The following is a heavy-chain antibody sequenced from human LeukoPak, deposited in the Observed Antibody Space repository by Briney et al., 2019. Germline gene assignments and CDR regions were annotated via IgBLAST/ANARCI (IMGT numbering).Heavy chain of an antibody. V-gene: IGHV3-23*01. Sequence: PGGSLRLSCAVSGITLSNYGMTWVRQAPGKGLEWVAGISDTGGRTNYADSVKGRFTISRDNPKNTLYLQMNSLRAEDTAVYYCAKDLYCDSARCTDVFDIWGQGTLVTASS. CDR3: AKDLYCDSARCTDVFDI. D-gene: IGHD2-2*01. CDR2: ISDTGGRT. CDR1: GITLSNYG. J-gene: IGHJ3*02.